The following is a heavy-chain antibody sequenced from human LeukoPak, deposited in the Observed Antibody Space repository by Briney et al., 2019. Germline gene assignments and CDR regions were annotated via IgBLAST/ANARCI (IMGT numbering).Heavy chain of an antibody. V-gene: IGHV1-46*01. D-gene: IGHD3-9*01. CDR1: GYTFTSYY. Sequence: ASVKVSCKASGYTFTSYYMHWVRQAPGQGLEWMGIINPSGGSTSYAQKFQGRATMTRDTSTSTVYMELSSLRSVDTAVYYCARSWSFVLNFDNDYYYGMDVWGQGTTVTVSS. CDR3: ARSWSFVLNFDNDYYYGMDV. CDR2: INPSGGST. J-gene: IGHJ6*02.